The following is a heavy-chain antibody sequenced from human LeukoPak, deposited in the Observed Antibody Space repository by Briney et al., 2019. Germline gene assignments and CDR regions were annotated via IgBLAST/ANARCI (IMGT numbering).Heavy chain of an antibody. Sequence: PGGSLRLSCAASGFTFSSYAMHWVCQAPGKGLEWVAVISYDGSNKYCADSVKGRFTISRDNSKNTLYLQMNSLRAEDTAVYYCAREEGDYYDSSALAYWGQGTLVTVSS. CDR2: ISYDGSNK. D-gene: IGHD3-22*01. CDR3: AREEGDYYDSSALAY. J-gene: IGHJ4*02. CDR1: GFTFSSYA. V-gene: IGHV3-30*01.